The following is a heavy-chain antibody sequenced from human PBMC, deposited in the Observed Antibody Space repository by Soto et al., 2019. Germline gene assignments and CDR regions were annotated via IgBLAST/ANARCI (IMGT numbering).Heavy chain of an antibody. CDR3: ARDRGSSWYVGYYYYGMDV. CDR2: ISAYNGNT. V-gene: IGHV1-18*04. CDR1: GYTFTGYY. Sequence: ASVKVSCKASGYTFTGYYMHWVRQAPGQGLEWMGWISAYNGNTNYAQKLQGRVTMTTDASTSTAYMELRSLRSDDTAVYYCARDRGSSWYVGYYYYGMDVWGQGTTVTVSS. J-gene: IGHJ6*02. D-gene: IGHD6-13*01.